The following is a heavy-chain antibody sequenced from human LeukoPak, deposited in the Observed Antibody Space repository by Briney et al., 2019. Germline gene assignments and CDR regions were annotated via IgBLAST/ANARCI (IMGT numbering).Heavy chain of an antibody. J-gene: IGHJ4*02. CDR2: INPSGGST. V-gene: IGHV1-46*01. CDR1: GYTFTSYY. Sequence: ASVKVSCKASGYTFTSYYMHWVRQAPGQGLEWMGVINPSGGSTTYAQKFQGRVTMTRDTSTSTVYMDLSSLTSEDTAVYYCARVTSSSPDYWGQGTLVTVSS. CDR3: ARVTSSSPDY. D-gene: IGHD6-13*01.